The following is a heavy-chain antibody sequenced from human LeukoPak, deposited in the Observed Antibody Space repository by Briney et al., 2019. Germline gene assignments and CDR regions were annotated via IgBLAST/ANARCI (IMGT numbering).Heavy chain of an antibody. CDR3: ARGLEVTMVRGDIRWFDP. CDR2: IYYSGST. J-gene: IGHJ5*02. CDR1: GGSIISYY. Sequence: PSETLSPTCTVSGGSIISYYWSWIRQPTGKGLEWIGYIYYSGSTNYNPSLKSRVTISVDTSKNQFSLKLSSVTAADTAVYYCARGLEVTMVRGDIRWFDPWGQGTLVTVSS. V-gene: IGHV4-59*01. D-gene: IGHD3-10*01.